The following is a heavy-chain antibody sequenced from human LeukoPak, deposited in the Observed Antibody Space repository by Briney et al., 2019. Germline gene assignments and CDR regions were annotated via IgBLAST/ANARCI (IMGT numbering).Heavy chain of an antibody. J-gene: IGHJ3*02. V-gene: IGHV4-34*01. CDR2: INHSGST. CDR1: GGSFSGYY. D-gene: IGHD6-13*01. Sequence: SETLSLTCAVYGGSFSGYYWSWIRQPPGKGLEWIGEINHSGSTNYNPSLKSRVTISVDTSKNQFSLKPSSVTAADTAVYYCARVPGYSRSRGAFDIWGQGTMVTVSS. CDR3: ARVPGYSRSRGAFDI.